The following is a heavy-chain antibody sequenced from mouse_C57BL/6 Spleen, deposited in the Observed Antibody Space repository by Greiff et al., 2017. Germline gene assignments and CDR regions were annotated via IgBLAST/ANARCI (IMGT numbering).Heavy chain of an antibody. CDR2: IDPETGGT. Sequence: QVQLQQSGAELVRPGASVTLSCKASGYTFTDYEMHWVKQTPVHGLEWIGAIDPETGGTAYNQKFKGKAILTADKSSSTAYMELRSLTSEDSAVYYCTRGSRTTPLAFDVWGTGTTVTVSS. V-gene: IGHV1-15*01. CDR3: TRGSRTTPLAFDV. J-gene: IGHJ1*03. CDR1: GYTFTDYE. D-gene: IGHD1-1*01.